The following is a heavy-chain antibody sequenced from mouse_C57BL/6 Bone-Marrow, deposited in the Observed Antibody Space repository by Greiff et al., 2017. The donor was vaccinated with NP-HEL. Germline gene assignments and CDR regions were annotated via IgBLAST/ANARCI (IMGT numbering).Heavy chain of an antibody. CDR2: ISSGGSYT. Sequence: EVKLVESGGDLVKPGGSLKLSCAASGFTFSSYGMSWVRQTPDKRLEWVATISSGGSYTYYPDSVKGRFTISRDNAKNTLYLQMSSLKSEDTAMYYCARSYGNYVDYAMDYWGQGTSVTVSS. J-gene: IGHJ4*01. CDR1: GFTFSSYG. V-gene: IGHV5-6*01. D-gene: IGHD2-1*01. CDR3: ARSYGNYVDYAMDY.